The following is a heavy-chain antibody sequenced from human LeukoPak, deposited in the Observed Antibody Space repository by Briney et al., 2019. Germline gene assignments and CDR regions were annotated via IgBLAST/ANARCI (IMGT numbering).Heavy chain of an antibody. V-gene: IGHV4-38-2*01. CDR1: GYPINNAYY. Sequence: PSETLSLTCGVSGYPINNAYYWVWIRQPPGEGLEWIGILYHPDSTYYNPSLKGRVTMSVDTSRNQFSLRLSFVTAADTAVYYCARQYDSYFYYYLDLWGTGTTVTVSS. CDR3: ARQYDSYFYYYLDL. D-gene: IGHD2-2*01. CDR2: LYHPDST. J-gene: IGHJ6*03.